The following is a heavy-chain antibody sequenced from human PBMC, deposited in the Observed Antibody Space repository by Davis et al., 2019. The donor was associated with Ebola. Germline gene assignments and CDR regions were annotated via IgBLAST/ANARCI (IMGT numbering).Heavy chain of an antibody. CDR3: ARGVDEYSSSPYYYYYYMDV. D-gene: IGHD6-6*01. J-gene: IGHJ6*03. V-gene: IGHV1-18*01. CDR2: ISAYNGNT. CDR1: GYTFTSYG. Sequence: ASVTVSCKASGYTFTSYGISWVRQAPGQGLEWMGWISAYNGNTNYAQKLQGRVTMTTDTSTSTAYMELRSLRSDGTAVYYCARGVDEYSSSPYYYYYYMDVWGKGTTVTVSS.